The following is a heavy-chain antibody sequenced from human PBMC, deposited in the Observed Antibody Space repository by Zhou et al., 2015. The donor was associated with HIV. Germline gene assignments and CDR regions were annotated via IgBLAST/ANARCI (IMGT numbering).Heavy chain of an antibody. CDR2: ITPILGTA. V-gene: IGHV1-69*06. CDR1: GGTFSTYA. J-gene: IGHJ6*02. D-gene: IGHD6-13*01. CDR3: ARDLPGYSINWYRFVTLGGYGMDV. Sequence: QLQLVQSGAEVKKPGSSVKVSCKASGGTFSTYAISWVRQAPGQGLEWMGGITPILGTAKYAQKFQGRVTITADRSTNTAYMDLRGLSSEDTAVYYCARDLPGYSINWYRFVTLGGYGMDVWGQGTTVTVS.